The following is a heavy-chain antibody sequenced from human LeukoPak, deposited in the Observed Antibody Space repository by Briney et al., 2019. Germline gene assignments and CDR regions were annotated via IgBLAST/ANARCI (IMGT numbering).Heavy chain of an antibody. Sequence: SETLSLTRTVSGGSVSSSSHYWNWIRQPPGKGLEWIGSIYYSGSTNYNPSLQSRVTIPVDTSKNQFSLRLSSVTAADTAMYYCARRDCIGGSCYFQPWGQGTLVTVSS. J-gene: IGHJ1*01. V-gene: IGHV4-39*01. D-gene: IGHD2-15*01. CDR3: ARRDCIGGSCYFQP. CDR1: GGSVSSSSHY. CDR2: IYYSGST.